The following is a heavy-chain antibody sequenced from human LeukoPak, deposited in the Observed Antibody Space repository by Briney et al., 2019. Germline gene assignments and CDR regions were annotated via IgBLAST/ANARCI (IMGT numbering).Heavy chain of an antibody. CDR2: IRSKAYGGTT. D-gene: IGHD3-3*01. CDR1: GFTFGDYA. J-gene: IGHJ3*02. Sequence: GGSLRLSCTASGFTFGDYAMSWFRQAPGKGLEWVGFIRSKAYGGTTEYAASVKGRFTISRDDSKSLAYLQMNSLKTEDTAVYYCTRVDDFWSGYGAKDAFDIWGQGTMVTVSS. V-gene: IGHV3-49*03. CDR3: TRVDDFWSGYGAKDAFDI.